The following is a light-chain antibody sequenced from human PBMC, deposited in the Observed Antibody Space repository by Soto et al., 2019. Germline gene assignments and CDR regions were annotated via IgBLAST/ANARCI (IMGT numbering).Light chain of an antibody. Sequence: DIQMTQSPSSLSASVGDRVTITCRASQNIINFLNWYQQRPGKAPKLLIYAASSRATGIPDRFSGSGSGTDFTLTISRLEPEDFAVYYCQQYGSALPWTFGQGTKVDIK. CDR3: QQYGSALPWT. CDR2: AAS. J-gene: IGKJ1*01. CDR1: QNIINF. V-gene: IGKV1-39*01.